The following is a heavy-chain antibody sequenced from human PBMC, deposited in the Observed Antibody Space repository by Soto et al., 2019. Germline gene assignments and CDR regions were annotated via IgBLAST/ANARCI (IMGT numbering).Heavy chain of an antibody. CDR1: GYTFTTYG. CDR3: ARDRWVSGSYRIDY. D-gene: IGHD1-26*01. J-gene: IGHJ4*02. V-gene: IGHV1-18*04. Sequence: QDQLVQSGAEVKKPGASVKVSCTASGYTFTTYGITWVRQAPGQGLEWMGWISPKKGHTNYAQKLQGRVTMTTDTSTNTAYMELRSLRSDDTAVYYCARDRWVSGSYRIDYWGQGTLVTVSS. CDR2: ISPKKGHT.